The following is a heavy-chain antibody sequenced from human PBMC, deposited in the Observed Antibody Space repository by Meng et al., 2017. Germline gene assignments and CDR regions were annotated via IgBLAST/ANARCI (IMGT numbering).Heavy chain of an antibody. D-gene: IGHD6-19*01. J-gene: IGHJ6*02. CDR1: GYTFTSYD. V-gene: IGHV1-8*03. Sequence: ASVKVSCKASGYTFTSYDINWVRQATGQGLEWMGWMNPNSGNTGYAQKFQGRVTITRNTSISTAYMELSSLRYEDTAVYYCARGPRSVAGIAHYYYGMDVWGQGTTVTVSS. CDR3: ARGPRSVAGIAHYYYGMDV. CDR2: MNPNSGNT.